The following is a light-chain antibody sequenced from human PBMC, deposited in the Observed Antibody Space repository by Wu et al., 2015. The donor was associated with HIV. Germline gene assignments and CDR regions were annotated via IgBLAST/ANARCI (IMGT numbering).Light chain of an antibody. CDR2: SAS. Sequence: DIQMTQSPSSLSVSVGDRVTITCRASQNIKNFLNWYQQKPDKAPKVLIYSASNLQSGVPSRFSGGGSGTEFTLTINSLQPEDFATYFCQQTYSTPKTFGQGTKVEIK. CDR1: QNIKNF. J-gene: IGKJ1*01. V-gene: IGKV1-39*01. CDR3: QQTYSTPKT.